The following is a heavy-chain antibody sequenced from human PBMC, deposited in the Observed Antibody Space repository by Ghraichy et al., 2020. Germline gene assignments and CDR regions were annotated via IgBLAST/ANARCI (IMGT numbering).Heavy chain of an antibody. CDR1: GFTVSSNY. J-gene: IGHJ4*02. CDR3: ARDFSPVSGGTAPFDY. D-gene: IGHD2-15*01. CDR2: IYSGGST. Sequence: GGSLRLSCAASGFTVSSNYMSWVRQAPGKGLEWVSVIYSGGSTYYADSVKGRFTISRDNSKNTLYLQMNSLRAEDTAVYYCARDFSPVSGGTAPFDYWGQGTLVTVSS. V-gene: IGHV3-53*01.